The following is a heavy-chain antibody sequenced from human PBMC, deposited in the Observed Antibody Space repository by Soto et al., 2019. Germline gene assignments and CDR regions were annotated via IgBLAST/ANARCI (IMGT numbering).Heavy chain of an antibody. Sequence: EVQLLESGGGLVQPGGSLRLSCAASGFTFSSYVMSWVRQAPGKGLEWVSAISGSGGSTYYADSVKGRFTISRDNSKNTLYLQMNSLRAEDTAVYYCAKGETYYGSGSYYLDYWGQGTLVTVSS. CDR2: ISGSGGST. CDR3: AKGETYYGSGSYYLDY. V-gene: IGHV3-23*01. CDR1: GFTFSSYV. J-gene: IGHJ4*02. D-gene: IGHD3-10*01.